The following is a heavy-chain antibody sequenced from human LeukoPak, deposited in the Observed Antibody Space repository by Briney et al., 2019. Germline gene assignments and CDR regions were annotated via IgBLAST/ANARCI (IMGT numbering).Heavy chain of an antibody. CDR2: IWYDGSNK. J-gene: IGHJ3*02. D-gene: IGHD3-22*01. CDR1: GFTFSSYG. Sequence: GGPLTLSCAASGFTFSSYGMHWLPHAPGKGLVGGAVIWYDGSNKYYADYGTGRFTISKDNSNNMLYLQMNSLRAEDTAVYYCARGNVYYYDSSGPTLGDAFDIWGQGTMVTVSS. V-gene: IGHV3-33*01. CDR3: ARGNVYYYDSSGPTLGDAFDI.